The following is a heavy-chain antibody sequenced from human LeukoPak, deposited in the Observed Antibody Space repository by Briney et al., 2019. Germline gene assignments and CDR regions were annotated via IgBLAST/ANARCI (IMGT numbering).Heavy chain of an antibody. CDR2: ISSSGNT. J-gene: IGHJ4*02. Sequence: PSETLSLTCTVSGGSISGYYWSWIRQPAGKGLEWIGRISSSGNTNYNSSLKSRVTMSVDTSKNQFSLKLSSVTAADTAVYYCARGPYSSGWYSVDYWGQGTLVTLSS. D-gene: IGHD6-19*01. CDR3: ARGPYSSGWYSVDY. CDR1: GGSISGYY. V-gene: IGHV4-4*07.